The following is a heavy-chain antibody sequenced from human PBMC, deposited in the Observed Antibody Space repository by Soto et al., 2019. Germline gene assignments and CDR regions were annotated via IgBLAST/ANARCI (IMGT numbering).Heavy chain of an antibody. J-gene: IGHJ5*02. CDR2: ISSSGGST. CDR1: GFTFSNYA. CDR3: ANFYGGDSAHTYALDP. D-gene: IGHD2-21*02. Sequence: EVQLLESGGGLVQPGGSLRLSCAASGFTFSNYAMSWVRQAPGKGLEWVSAISSSGGSTYYADSVKGRFTISRDNSKNTLYLQMHSLRAEDTAVYYCANFYGGDSAHTYALDPWGQGTLVTVSS. V-gene: IGHV3-23*01.